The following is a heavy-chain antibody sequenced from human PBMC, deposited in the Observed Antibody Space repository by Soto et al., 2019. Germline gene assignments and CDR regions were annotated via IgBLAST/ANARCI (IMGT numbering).Heavy chain of an antibody. D-gene: IGHD3-10*01. CDR2: IGTAGDT. Sequence: GGSLKLSCAASGFTLSSYDMHCVRQARGKGQEWVSAIGTAGDTYYPGSVKGRFTISRENAKNSLYLQMNSLRAGDTAVYYCARGLWFGVGGMDVWGQGTTLTVSS. J-gene: IGHJ6*02. CDR1: GFTLSSYD. CDR3: ARGLWFGVGGMDV. V-gene: IGHV3-13*04.